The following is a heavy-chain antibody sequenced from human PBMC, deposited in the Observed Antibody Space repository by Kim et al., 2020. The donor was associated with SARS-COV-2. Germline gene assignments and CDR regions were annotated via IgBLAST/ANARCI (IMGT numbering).Heavy chain of an antibody. D-gene: IGHD6-19*01. CDR2: VSYSGTT. V-gene: IGHV4-61*01. Sequence: SETLSITCTVSGGSINSGTFYWNWIRQTPGRGLEWIGQVSYSGTTKYNPSLASRVSISADTSKDQFSLRLNFVTAADTGVYFCVRGASGWAGFFDYWGQG. J-gene: IGHJ4*02. CDR3: VRGASGWAGFFDY. CDR1: GGSINSGTFY.